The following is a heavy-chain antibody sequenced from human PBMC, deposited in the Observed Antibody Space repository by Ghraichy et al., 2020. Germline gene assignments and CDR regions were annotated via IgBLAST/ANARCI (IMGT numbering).Heavy chain of an antibody. D-gene: IGHD6-6*01. J-gene: IGHJ6*02. CDR1: GFTFSSYA. Sequence: GGSLRLSCAASGFTFSSYAMSWVHQAPGKGLEWVSAISGSGGSTYYADSVKGRFTISRDNSKNTLYLQMNSLRAEDTAVYYCAKGHLPPRIAARRTTSSYYYYYGMDVWGQGTTVTVSS. CDR2: ISGSGGST. CDR3: AKGHLPPRIAARRTTSSYYYYYGMDV. V-gene: IGHV3-23*01.